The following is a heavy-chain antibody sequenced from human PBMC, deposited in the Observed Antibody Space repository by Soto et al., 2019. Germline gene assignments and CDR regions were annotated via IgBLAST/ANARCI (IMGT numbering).Heavy chain of an antibody. D-gene: IGHD3-3*01. V-gene: IGHV1-3*05. Sequence: QVQLVQSGAEEKKPGASVKVSCKASAYTFTSYGLHWVRQAPGQRFEWMGWINAGNGNTKYSQKFQGRVTITRDTSASTVYMGLSSLRSEDTAVYYCASNHLGPTPYGMDVWGQGTTVTVSS. J-gene: IGHJ6*02. CDR1: AYTFTSYG. CDR2: INAGNGNT. CDR3: ASNHLGPTPYGMDV.